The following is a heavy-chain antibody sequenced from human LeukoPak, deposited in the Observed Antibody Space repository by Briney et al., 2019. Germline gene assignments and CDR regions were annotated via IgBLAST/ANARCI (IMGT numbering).Heavy chain of an antibody. CDR3: ARGGTVVPAAKDPEYFQH. Sequence: SETLSLTCTVSGGSISSSSYYWSWIRQPAGKGLEWIGRIYTSGSTNYNPSLKSRVTISVDTSKNQFSLKLSSVAAADTAVYYCARGGTVVPAAKDPEYFQHWGQGTLVTVSS. CDR2: IYTSGST. D-gene: IGHD2-2*01. J-gene: IGHJ1*01. CDR1: GGSISSSSYY. V-gene: IGHV4-61*02.